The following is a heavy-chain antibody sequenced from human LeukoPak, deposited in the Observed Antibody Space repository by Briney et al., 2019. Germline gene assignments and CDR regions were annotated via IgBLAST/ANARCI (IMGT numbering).Heavy chain of an antibody. V-gene: IGHV3-66*01. D-gene: IGHD4-17*01. J-gene: IGHJ5*02. CDR3: AREGGGYTTVPFDP. CDR2: IYSGGST. Sequence: SGGSLRLSCAASGFTVSSNYMSWVRQAPGKGLEWVSVIYSGGSTYYADSVKGRFTISRDNSKNTLYLQMNSLRAEDTAVYYCAREGGGYTTVPFDPWGQGTLVTVSS. CDR1: GFTVSSNY.